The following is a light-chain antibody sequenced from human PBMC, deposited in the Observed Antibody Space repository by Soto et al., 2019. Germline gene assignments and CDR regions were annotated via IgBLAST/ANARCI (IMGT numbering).Light chain of an antibody. V-gene: IGKV1-5*03. CDR2: KAS. CDR3: QQYNSYPWT. CDR1: QSISSW. Sequence: DIQMTQSPSTLSASVGDRVTLTCRASQSISSWLAWYQQKPGKTPKVLIYKASSLESGVPSRFSGSGSGTEFTLTISSLQPDDFATYYCQQYNSYPWTFGQGTKVEIK. J-gene: IGKJ1*01.